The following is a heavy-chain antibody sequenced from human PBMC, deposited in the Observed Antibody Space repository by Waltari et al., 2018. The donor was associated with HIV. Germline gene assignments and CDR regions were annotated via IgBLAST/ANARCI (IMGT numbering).Heavy chain of an antibody. CDR3: ASYSSGWPYYYGMDV. CDR2: ISAYNGNT. D-gene: IGHD6-19*01. CDR1: GYTFTSSG. Sequence: QVQLVQSGAEVKKPGASVKVSCKASGYTFTSSGISWVRQAPGQGLEWMGWISAYNGNTNYAQKLQGRVTMTTDTSTSTAYMELRSLRSDDTAVYYCASYSSGWPYYYGMDVWGQGTTVTVSS. J-gene: IGHJ6*02. V-gene: IGHV1-18*01.